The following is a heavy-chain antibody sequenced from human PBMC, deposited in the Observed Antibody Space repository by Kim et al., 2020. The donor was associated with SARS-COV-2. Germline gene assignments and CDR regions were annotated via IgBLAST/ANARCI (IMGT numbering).Heavy chain of an antibody. J-gene: IGHJ4*02. V-gene: IGHV3-23*01. CDR3: AGKPDGSL. CDR2: GGST. Sequence: GGSTYYADSVKGRFTISRDNSKNTLYLQMNSLRAEDTAVYYCAGKPDGSLWGQGTLVTVSS. D-gene: IGHD2-15*01.